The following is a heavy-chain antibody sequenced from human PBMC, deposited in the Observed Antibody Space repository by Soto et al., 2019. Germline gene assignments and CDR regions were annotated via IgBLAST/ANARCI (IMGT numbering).Heavy chain of an antibody. J-gene: IGHJ6*02. CDR1: GYSFTSYW. CDR2: IYPGDSDT. Sequence: GESLNISCKGSGYSFTSYWIGWVRQMPGKGLEWMGIIYPGDSDTRYSPSFQGQVTISADKSISTAYLQWSSLKASDTAMYYCARLGQTYYYYYYGMDVWGQGTTVTVSS. V-gene: IGHV5-51*01. CDR3: ARLGQTYYYYYYGMDV.